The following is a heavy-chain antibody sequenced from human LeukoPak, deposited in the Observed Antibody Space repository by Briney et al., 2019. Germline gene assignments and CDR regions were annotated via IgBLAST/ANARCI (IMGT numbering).Heavy chain of an antibody. CDR1: CGSISSSSYY. J-gene: IGHJ4*02. D-gene: IGHD3-3*01. CDR2: IYYSGST. Sequence: SETLSLTCTVSCGSISSSSYYRGCIRQPPGKGLEWIGSIYYSGSTYYNPSLKSRVTISVDTSKNQFSLKLSSVTAADTAVYYCARHTTIFGVAYGPKASAYWGQGTLVTVSS. CDR3: ARHTTIFGVAYGPKASAY. V-gene: IGHV4-39*01.